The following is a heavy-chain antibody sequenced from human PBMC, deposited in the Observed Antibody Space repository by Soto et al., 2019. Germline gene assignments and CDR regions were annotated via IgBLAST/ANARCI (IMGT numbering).Heavy chain of an antibody. CDR2: VSGSGDST. J-gene: IGHJ6*03. V-gene: IGHV3-23*01. D-gene: IGHD2-15*01. CDR3: AKGGNTNFRYYYYMDV. Sequence: GGSLRLSCVASGFIFSDYAMSWVRQAPGKGLEWVSTVSGSGDSTHHADSVKGRFTISRDNSKNTVYLQMNSLRAGDTATYYCAKGGNTNFRYYYYMDVWGKGTTVTVSS. CDR1: GFIFSDYA.